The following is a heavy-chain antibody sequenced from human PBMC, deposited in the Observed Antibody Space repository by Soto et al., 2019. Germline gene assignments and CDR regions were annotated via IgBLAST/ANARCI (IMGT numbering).Heavy chain of an antibody. J-gene: IGHJ5*02. CDR2: IYYSGST. Sequence: QVQLQESGPGLVKPSETLSLTCTVSGGSISSYYWSWIRQPPGKGLEWIGYIYYSGSTNYNPSLMSRVTISVDTSKNQFSLKLSSVTAADPAGYYCARQYSGYDYNWFDPWGQGTLVTVSS. CDR3: ARQYSGYDYNWFDP. D-gene: IGHD5-12*01. CDR1: GGSISSYY. V-gene: IGHV4-59*08.